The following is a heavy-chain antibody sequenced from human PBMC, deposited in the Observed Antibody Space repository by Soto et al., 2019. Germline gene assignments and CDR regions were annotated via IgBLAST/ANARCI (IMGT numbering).Heavy chain of an antibody. V-gene: IGHV1-18*01. CDR3: ARDMGGYYFEPNDY. J-gene: IGHJ4*02. D-gene: IGHD3-22*01. CDR1: GYTFTSYC. CDR2: ITANNVNT. Sequence: ASVKVSYKTSGYTFTSYCISWVRQAPGQGLEWMGWITANNVNTNYAQKFQGRVTMTTDTSTATAYMELRSLRSDDTAVYYCARDMGGYYFEPNDYWGQGTLVTVSS.